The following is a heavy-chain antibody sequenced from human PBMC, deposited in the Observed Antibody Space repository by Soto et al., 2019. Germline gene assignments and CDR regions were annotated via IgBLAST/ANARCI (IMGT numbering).Heavy chain of an antibody. Sequence: GESLKISCKGSGYSFTSYWISWVRQMPGKGLEWMGRIDPSDSYTNYSPSFQGHVTISADKSISTAYLQWSSLKASDTAMYYCAGGYCSSTSCYRGTRAHYYGMDVWGQGTTVTV. J-gene: IGHJ6*02. D-gene: IGHD2-2*02. CDR1: GYSFTSYW. CDR2: IDPSDSYT. CDR3: AGGYCSSTSCYRGTRAHYYGMDV. V-gene: IGHV5-10-1*01.